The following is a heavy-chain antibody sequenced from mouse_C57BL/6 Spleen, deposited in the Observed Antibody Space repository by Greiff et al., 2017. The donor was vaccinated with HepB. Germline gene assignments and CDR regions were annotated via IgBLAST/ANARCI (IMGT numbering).Heavy chain of an antibody. Sequence: EVMLVESGEGLVKPGGSLKLSCAASGFTFSSYAMSWVRQTPEKRLEWVAYISSGGDYIYYADTVKGRFTISRDNARNTLYLQMSSLKSEDTAMYYCTREVTTVVPFAYWGQGTLVTVSA. CDR2: ISSGGDYI. CDR1: GFTFSSYA. J-gene: IGHJ3*01. V-gene: IGHV5-9-1*02. CDR3: TREVTTVVPFAY. D-gene: IGHD1-1*01.